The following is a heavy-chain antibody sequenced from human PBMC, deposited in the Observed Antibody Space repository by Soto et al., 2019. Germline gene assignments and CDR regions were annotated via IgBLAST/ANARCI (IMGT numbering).Heavy chain of an antibody. CDR3: AKSGNSSFLDYFDF. Sequence: QVQLVESGGGVVQSGRSLRLSCAASGFTFISYGMFWVRQAPGKGLECVAVISYDGFKKYYADSMKGRFTISKDIAKDTLYLQMNSLRLDDTAVYYCAKSGNSSFLDYFDFWGRGPLVTVSS. D-gene: IGHD6-13*01. J-gene: IGHJ4*02. V-gene: IGHV3-30*18. CDR2: ISYDGFKK. CDR1: GFTFISYG.